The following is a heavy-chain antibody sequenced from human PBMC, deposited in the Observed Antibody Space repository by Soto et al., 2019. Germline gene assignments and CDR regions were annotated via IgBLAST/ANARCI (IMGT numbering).Heavy chain of an antibody. V-gene: IGHV3-30*18. J-gene: IGHJ4*02. CDR1: GFTFSSYG. CDR2: ISYDGSNK. CDR3: AKLAIWGSYRFRVPIDY. D-gene: IGHD3-16*02. Sequence: ESVGGVVQPGRSLRLSCAASGFTFSSYGMHWVRQAPGKGLEWVAVISYDGSNKYYADSVKGRFTISRDNSKNTLYLQMNSLRAEDTAVYYCAKLAIWGSYRFRVPIDYWGQGTLVTVSS.